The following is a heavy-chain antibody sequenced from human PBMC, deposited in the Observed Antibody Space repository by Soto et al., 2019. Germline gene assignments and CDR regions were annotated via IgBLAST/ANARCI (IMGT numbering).Heavy chain of an antibody. CDR2: INPSGGST. Sequence: QVQLVQSGAEVKKPGASVKVSCKASGYTFTSYYMHWVRQAPGQGLEWMGIINPSGGSTSYAQKFQGRGTMTRHTSTSTVYMELSSLRSEDTAVYYCARGNGSGSYSPYYYYYYGMDVWGQGTTVTVSS. CDR1: GYTFTSYY. CDR3: ARGNGSGSYSPYYYYYYGMDV. V-gene: IGHV1-46*01. J-gene: IGHJ6*02. D-gene: IGHD1-26*01.